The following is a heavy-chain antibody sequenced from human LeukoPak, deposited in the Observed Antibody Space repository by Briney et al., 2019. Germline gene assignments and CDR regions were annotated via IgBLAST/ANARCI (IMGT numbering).Heavy chain of an antibody. CDR2: IYHSGST. CDR1: GYSISSGYY. V-gene: IGHV4-38-2*02. CDR3: ARDLSGSGSKADNWFDP. D-gene: IGHD3-10*01. Sequence: SETLSLTCTVSGYSISSGYYWGWIRQPPGKELEWIGSIYHSGSTYYNPSLKSRVTISVDTSKNQFSLKLSSVTAADTAVYYCARDLSGSGSKADNWFDPWGQGTLVTVSS. J-gene: IGHJ5*02.